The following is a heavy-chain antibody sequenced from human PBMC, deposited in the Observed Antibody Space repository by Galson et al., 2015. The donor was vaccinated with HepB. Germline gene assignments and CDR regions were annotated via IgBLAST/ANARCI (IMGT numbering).Heavy chain of an antibody. Sequence: SLRLSCATSGFTFSSYAMSWVRQAPGKGLEWVSAISGSGGSTCYADSVRGRFTISRDNSKNTLYLQMNSLRAEDTAVYYWAKDRRSSTWTFDYWGQGSLVTVSS. D-gene: IGHD6-13*01. CDR1: GFTFSSYA. J-gene: IGHJ4*02. V-gene: IGHV3-23*01. CDR3: AKDRRSSTWTFDY. CDR2: ISGSGGST.